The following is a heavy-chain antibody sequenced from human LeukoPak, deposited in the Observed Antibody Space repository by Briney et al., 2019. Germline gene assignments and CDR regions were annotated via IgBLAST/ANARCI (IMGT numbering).Heavy chain of an antibody. CDR3: ARDSPGAFDI. J-gene: IGHJ3*02. Sequence: GASVTVSCKASGGTFSSYAISWVRQAPGQGLEWMGGIIPIFGTANYAQKFQGRVTITTDESTSTAYMELSSLRSEDTAVYYCARDSPGAFDIWGQGTMVTVSS. CDR2: IIPIFGTA. CDR1: GGTFSSYA. V-gene: IGHV1-69*05.